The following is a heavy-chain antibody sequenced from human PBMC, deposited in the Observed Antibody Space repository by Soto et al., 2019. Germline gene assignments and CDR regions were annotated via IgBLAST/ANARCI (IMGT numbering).Heavy chain of an antibody. CDR1: GFTFSSYG. Sequence: QVQLVESGGGVVQPGRSLRLSCAASGFTFSSYGMHWVRQAPGKGLEWVAVISYDGSNKYYADSVKGRFTISRDNSKNTQYLQLNSLAAEDTDVYYCAYGLVGSSSSWYVLDYGMDVWGQGTAVTVSS. D-gene: IGHD6-13*01. CDR3: AYGLVGSSSSWYVLDYGMDV. CDR2: ISYDGSNK. J-gene: IGHJ6*02. V-gene: IGHV3-30*03.